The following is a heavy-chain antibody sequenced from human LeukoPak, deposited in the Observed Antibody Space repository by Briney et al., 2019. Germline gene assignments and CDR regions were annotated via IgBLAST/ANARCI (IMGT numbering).Heavy chain of an antibody. CDR2: IYHSGST. V-gene: IGHV4-38-2*02. Sequence: SETLSLTCTVSGYSISCGYYWGWIRQPPGKGLEWIGSIYHSGSTYYNPSLKSRVTISVDTSRNQFSLKLSSVTAADTAVYYCARDLGIAARPDYWGQGTLVTVSS. CDR1: GYSISCGYY. D-gene: IGHD6-6*01. J-gene: IGHJ4*02. CDR3: ARDLGIAARPDY.